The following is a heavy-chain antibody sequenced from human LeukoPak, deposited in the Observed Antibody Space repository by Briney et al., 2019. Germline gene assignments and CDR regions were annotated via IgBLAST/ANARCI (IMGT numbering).Heavy chain of an antibody. CDR3: ARTIYDY. CDR2: ISYDGSNK. CDR1: GFTFSSYA. Sequence: GRSLRLSCAASGFTFSSYAMHWVRQAPGKGLEWVAVISYDGSNKYYADSVKGRFTISRDNSKNTLYLQVNSLRAEDTAVYYCARTIYDYWGQGTLVTVSS. J-gene: IGHJ4*02. D-gene: IGHD4/OR15-4a*01. V-gene: IGHV3-30*01.